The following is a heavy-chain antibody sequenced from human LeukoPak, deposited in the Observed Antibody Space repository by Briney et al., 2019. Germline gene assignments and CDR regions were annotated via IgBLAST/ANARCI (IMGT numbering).Heavy chain of an antibody. CDR1: GYTFTSYY. D-gene: IGHD3-3*01. V-gene: IGHV1-46*01. CDR3: ASEITIFGVVIPLIY. Sequence: ASVKVSCKASGYTFTSYYMHWVRQAPGQGLEWMGIINPSGGSTSYAQKFQGRVTMTRDTSTSTVYMELSSPRSEDTAVYYCASEITIFGVVIPLIYWGQGTLVTVSS. J-gene: IGHJ4*02. CDR2: INPSGGST.